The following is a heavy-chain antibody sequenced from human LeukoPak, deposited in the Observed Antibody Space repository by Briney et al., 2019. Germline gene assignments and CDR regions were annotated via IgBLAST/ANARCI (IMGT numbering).Heavy chain of an antibody. CDR1: GFTFSSYA. J-gene: IGHJ3*02. D-gene: IGHD1-26*01. Sequence: GGSLRLSCAASGFTFSSYAMSWVRQAPGKGLEWVSAISGSGGNTYYPDSVKGRFTLYRDNSKNTLYLQMNSLRAEHAPVYYCAKDLWPWGATTAFDIWGQGTMAPVPS. CDR2: ISGSGGNT. V-gene: IGHV3-23*01. CDR3: AKDLWPWGATTAFDI.